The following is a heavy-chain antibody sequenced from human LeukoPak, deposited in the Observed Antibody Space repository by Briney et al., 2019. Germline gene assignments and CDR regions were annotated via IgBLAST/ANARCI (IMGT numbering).Heavy chain of an antibody. Sequence: SETLSLTCTVSGDSLTRGSRYWSWIRQPAGKGLEWIGHFYSSTRTTYNPSLESRVTISGDTAKNQFSLKLDSVTAADMAVYLCARCMSELDYGDYAYYYHMDVWGKGPRSPSPQ. CDR3: ARCMSELDYGDYAYYYHMDV. V-gene: IGHV4-61*09. CDR1: GDSLTRGSRY. CDR2: FYSSTRT. D-gene: IGHD4-17*01. J-gene: IGHJ6*01.